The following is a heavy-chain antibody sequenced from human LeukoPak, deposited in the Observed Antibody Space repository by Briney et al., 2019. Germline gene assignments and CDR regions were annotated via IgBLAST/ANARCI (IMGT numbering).Heavy chain of an antibody. J-gene: IGHJ3*02. CDR2: ISGSGGST. CDR1: GFTFSSYE. D-gene: IGHD3-10*01. CDR3: AKAITMVRGVPLGSLDAFDI. Sequence: GGSLRLSCAASGFTFSSYEMNWVRQAPGKRLEWVSAISGSGGSTYYADSVKGRFTISRDNSKNTLYLQMNSLRAEDTAVYYCAKAITMVRGVPLGSLDAFDIWGQGTMVTVSS. V-gene: IGHV3-23*01.